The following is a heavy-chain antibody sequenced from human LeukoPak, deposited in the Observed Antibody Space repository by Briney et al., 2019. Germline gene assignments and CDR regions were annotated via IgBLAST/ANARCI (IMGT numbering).Heavy chain of an antibody. CDR2: IFYSGSS. CDR1: GDSLNSYY. D-gene: IGHD6-25*01. Sequence: KASETLSLTCTVSGDSLNSYYWSWIRQPPGEGLQWIGYIFYSGSSNYNASLRSRVAISVDTSKNQSSLKLTSVTAADTAVYYCAGRAARFFDYWGQGILVTVSS. V-gene: IGHV4-59*01. CDR3: AGRAARFFDY. J-gene: IGHJ4*02.